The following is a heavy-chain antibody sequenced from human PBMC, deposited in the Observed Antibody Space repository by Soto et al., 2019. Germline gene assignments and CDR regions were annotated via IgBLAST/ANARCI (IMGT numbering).Heavy chain of an antibody. CDR3: ARDESAGSSTSN. CDR2: INPSNST. J-gene: IGHJ4*02. Sequence: ASVKVSCKASGYTFTSYYMHWVRQAPGQGLEWMGIINPSNSTSYAQKFQGRFTTSRDNAKSSLYLQMNGLRVEDTALYFCARDESAGSSTSNWGQGTLVTVSS. D-gene: IGHD2-2*01. V-gene: IGHV1-46*01. CDR1: GYTFTSYY.